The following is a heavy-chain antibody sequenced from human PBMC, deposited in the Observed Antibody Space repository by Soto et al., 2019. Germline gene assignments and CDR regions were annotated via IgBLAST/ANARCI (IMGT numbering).Heavy chain of an antibody. CDR3: ARDAAAGLNDY. Sequence: QVQLVQSGAEVKKPGASVKVSCKASGYTFTSYGISWVRQARGQGLEWMGWISAYNGNTKYVQKFQGRVTMTTDTATSTAYMELRSLRSDDTAVYYCARDAAAGLNDYWGQGTLVTVSS. D-gene: IGHD6-13*01. CDR2: ISAYNGNT. CDR1: GYTFTSYG. J-gene: IGHJ4*02. V-gene: IGHV1-18*01.